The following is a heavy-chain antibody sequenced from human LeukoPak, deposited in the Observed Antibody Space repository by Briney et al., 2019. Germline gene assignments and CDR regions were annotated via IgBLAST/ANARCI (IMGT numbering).Heavy chain of an antibody. CDR2: IYYSGST. D-gene: IGHD1-26*01. J-gene: IGHJ4*02. CDR3: ARHVWGGSYYYFDY. V-gene: IGHV4-39*01. Sequence: KASETLSLTCTVSGASISSSSYYWGWIRQPPGKGLEWIGSIYYSGSTYYNPSLKSRVTMSVDTSKNQFSLKLSSVTAADTALYYCARHVWGGSYYYFDYWGQGTLVTVSS. CDR1: GASISSSSYY.